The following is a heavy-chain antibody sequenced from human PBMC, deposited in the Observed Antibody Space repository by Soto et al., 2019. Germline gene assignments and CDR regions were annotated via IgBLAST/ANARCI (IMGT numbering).Heavy chain of an antibody. CDR1: RVAFSKFI. D-gene: IGHD6-19*01. CDR2: IIPIFGTA. CDR3: ARVRYSSAMGYYYAMDV. Sequence: QAQLEQSGGEVKKPGSSVKVSCKASRVAFSKFIVTWVRQAPGLGLEWVGGIIPIFGTANYAQKFQGRVTITADEATSTSYMEVNKLRSEDAAVYYCARVRYSSAMGYYYAMDVWGQGTTVTVSS. J-gene: IGHJ6*02. V-gene: IGHV1-69*01.